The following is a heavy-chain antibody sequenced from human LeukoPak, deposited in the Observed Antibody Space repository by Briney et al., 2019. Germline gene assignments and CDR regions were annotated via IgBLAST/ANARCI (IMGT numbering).Heavy chain of an antibody. D-gene: IGHD7-27*01. CDR3: ALGAPPSYFDY. J-gene: IGHJ4*02. CDR2: INPNSGGT. CDR1: GYTFTSYA. Sequence: ASVKVSCKASGYTFTSYAMNWVRQAPGQGLEWMGWINPNSGGTNYAQKFQGRVTMTRDTSISTAYMELSRLRSDDTAVYYCALGAPPSYFDYWGQGTLVTVSS. V-gene: IGHV1-2*02.